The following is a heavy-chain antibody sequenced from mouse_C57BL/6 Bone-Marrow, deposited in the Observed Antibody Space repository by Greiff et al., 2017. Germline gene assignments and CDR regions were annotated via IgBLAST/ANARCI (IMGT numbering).Heavy chain of an antibody. CDR1: GFSLTSYG. CDR3: ANYYGSSSYYAMDY. V-gene: IGHV2-9*01. D-gene: IGHD1-1*01. CDR2: IWGGGST. Sequence: VMLVESGPGLVAPSQSLSITCTVSGFSLTSYGVDWVRQPPGKGLEWLGVIWGGGSTNYNSALMSRLSISKDNSKSPVFLKMNSLQTDDTAMYYCANYYGSSSYYAMDYWGQGTSVTVSS. J-gene: IGHJ4*01.